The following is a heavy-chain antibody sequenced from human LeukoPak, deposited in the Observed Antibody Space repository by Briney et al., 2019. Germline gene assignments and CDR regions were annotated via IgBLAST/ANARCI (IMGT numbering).Heavy chain of an antibody. D-gene: IGHD4-17*01. CDR1: GFTFSTYS. Sequence: GGSLRLSCAASGFTFSTYSMNWVRQAPGKGLEWVSSISSGSSYIYYADSVKGRFTISRDNAKNSLYLQMNSLRAEDTAVYYCARRLRRNYFDYWGQGTLVTVSS. CDR2: ISSGSSYI. J-gene: IGHJ4*02. V-gene: IGHV3-21*01. CDR3: ARRLRRNYFDY.